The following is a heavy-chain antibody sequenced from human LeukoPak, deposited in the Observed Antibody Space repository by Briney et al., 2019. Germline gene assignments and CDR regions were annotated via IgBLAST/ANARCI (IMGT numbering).Heavy chain of an antibody. Sequence: ASVKVSCKASGYTFSSNGIIWVRQAPGQGLEWMGWINPDNDDTKYGQTFQGRLTMTTDTSTSTTYMELRNLRSDDTAVYYCARTRGYSGYDPLDYWGQGTLVTVSS. J-gene: IGHJ4*02. CDR3: ARTRGYSGYDPLDY. CDR2: INPDNDDT. V-gene: IGHV1-18*01. CDR1: GYTFSSNG. D-gene: IGHD5-12*01.